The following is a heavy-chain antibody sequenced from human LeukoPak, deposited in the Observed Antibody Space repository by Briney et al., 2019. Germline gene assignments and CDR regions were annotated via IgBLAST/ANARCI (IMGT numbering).Heavy chain of an antibody. CDR2: IQNDGNNE. CDR1: GFTFRSYG. J-gene: IGHJ6*03. D-gene: IGHD2-8*01. V-gene: IGHV3-30*02. Sequence: AGGSLRLSCAASGFTFRSYGMHWVRQAPGKGLEWVAYIQNDGNNEQYADSVKGRFSVSRDSSKNILYLQMNSLRAEDTAVYYCAKDRCSNGIGCYYYYMDVWGKGTTVTISS. CDR3: AKDRCSNGIGCYYYYMDV.